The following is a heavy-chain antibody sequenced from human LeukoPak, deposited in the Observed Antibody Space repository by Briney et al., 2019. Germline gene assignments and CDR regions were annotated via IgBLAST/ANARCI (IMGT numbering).Heavy chain of an antibody. V-gene: IGHV1-18*01. CDR2: IAVNKGNT. CDR3: ARYVRYCSSTICYHAFDI. CDR1: GYTFTTYG. D-gene: IGHD2-2*01. J-gene: IGHJ3*02. Sequence: GAPVRVSCSASGYTFTTYGISWVRQAPGQGLGWMGWIAVNKGNTNCAQKFQARVAMTTATSTNTAYMELKSLKTDDTAVYYCARYVRYCSSTICYHAFDIWGQGTMVTVSS.